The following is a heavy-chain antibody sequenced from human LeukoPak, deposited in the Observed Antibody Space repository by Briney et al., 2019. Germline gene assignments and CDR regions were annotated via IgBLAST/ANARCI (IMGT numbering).Heavy chain of an antibody. Sequence: GGSLRLSCAASGFTFSNAWMSWVRQAPGKGLEWVGCIKSKTDGGTTDYAAPVEGRFTISRDDSKNTLYLQMNSLKTEDTAVYYCTTDGDYGSGSPDYWGQGTLVTVSS. V-gene: IGHV3-15*01. CDR3: TTDGDYGSGSPDY. CDR1: GFTFSNAW. J-gene: IGHJ4*02. CDR2: IKSKTDGGTT. D-gene: IGHD3-10*01.